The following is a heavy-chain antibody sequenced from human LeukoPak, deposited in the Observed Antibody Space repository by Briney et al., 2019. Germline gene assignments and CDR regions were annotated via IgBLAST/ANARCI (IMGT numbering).Heavy chain of an antibody. CDR3: ARDLAVRYFDWPDAFDI. CDR1: GGSISSYY. D-gene: IGHD3-9*01. Sequence: PSETLSLTCTVSGGSISSYYWSWIRQPPGKGLEWIGYIYYSGSTYYNPSLKSRVTISVDTSKNQFSLKLSSVTAADTAVYYCARDLAVRYFDWPDAFDIWGQGTMVTVSS. V-gene: IGHV4-59*12. J-gene: IGHJ3*02. CDR2: IYYSGST.